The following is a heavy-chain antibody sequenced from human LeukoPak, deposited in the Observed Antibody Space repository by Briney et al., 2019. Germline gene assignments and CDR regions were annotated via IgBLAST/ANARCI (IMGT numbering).Heavy chain of an antibody. V-gene: IGHV3-15*01. Sequence: AGGSLRLSCAASGFTFSNAWMSWVRQAPGKGLEWVGRIKSKTDGGTTDYAAPVKGRFTISRDDSKNTLYLQINSLKTENTAVYYCTTDSPRYCSSPSCQNFDYWGQGPLVTVSS. D-gene: IGHD2-2*01. J-gene: IGHJ4*02. CDR2: IKSKTDGGTT. CDR3: TTDSPRYCSSPSCQNFDY. CDR1: GFTFSNAW.